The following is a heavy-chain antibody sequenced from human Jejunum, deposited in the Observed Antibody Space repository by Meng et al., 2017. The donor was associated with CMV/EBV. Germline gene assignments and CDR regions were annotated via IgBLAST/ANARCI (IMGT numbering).Heavy chain of an antibody. J-gene: IGHJ6*02. CDR2: NKSKADGGAT. D-gene: IGHD2-2*01. CDR1: W. CDR3: ATPLCSTTSCQKYYYYAMDV. Sequence: WMRRGRQDKGKGLEWIGRNKSKADGGATDYASPVKGRFTISRDNSKNTLYMQMNSLKTEDTAVYYCATPLCSTTSCQKYYYYAMDVWGQGTTVTVSS. V-gene: IGHV3-15*01.